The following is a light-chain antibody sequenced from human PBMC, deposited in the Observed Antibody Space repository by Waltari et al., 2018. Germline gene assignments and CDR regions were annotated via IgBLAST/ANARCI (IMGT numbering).Light chain of an antibody. Sequence: QSALTQPASVSGSPGHSITISCTGTSSDVGAYDYVSWYQQYPGKAPKLMIFEVSNRPSGASILFSGSKSGNTASLTSSWLLPEDEADYYCSSFTTSSTQVFGTGTKVTVL. CDR2: EVS. V-gene: IGLV2-14*01. J-gene: IGLJ1*01. CDR1: SSDVGAYDY. CDR3: SSFTTSSTQV.